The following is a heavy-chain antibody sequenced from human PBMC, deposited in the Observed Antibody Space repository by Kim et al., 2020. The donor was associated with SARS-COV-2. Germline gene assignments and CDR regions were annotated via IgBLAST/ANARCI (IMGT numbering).Heavy chain of an antibody. CDR2: INPNSGGT. J-gene: IGHJ4*02. V-gene: IGHV1-2*06. Sequence: ASVKVSCKASGYTFTGYYMHWVRQAPGQGLEWMGRINPNSGGTNYAQKFQGRVTMTRDTSISTAYMELSRLRSDDTAVYYCARDYYDSSGYYSDDYWGQGTLVTVSS. D-gene: IGHD3-22*01. CDR3: ARDYYDSSGYYSDDY. CDR1: GYTFTGYY.